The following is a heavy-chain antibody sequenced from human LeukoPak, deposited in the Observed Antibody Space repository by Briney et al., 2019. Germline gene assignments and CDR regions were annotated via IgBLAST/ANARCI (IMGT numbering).Heavy chain of an antibody. D-gene: IGHD5-18*01. J-gene: IGHJ4*02. CDR1: GFTFSNYG. Sequence: GRSLRVSCAASGFTFSNYGMYWVRQAPGKGLEWVAAISYDGTDKYYADSVQGRFTISRDKSKNTLYLHMSSLRLEDTAVYYCAKALGYSYGHGPDYWGQGTLVTVSS. CDR2: ISYDGTDK. V-gene: IGHV3-30*18. CDR3: AKALGYSYGHGPDY.